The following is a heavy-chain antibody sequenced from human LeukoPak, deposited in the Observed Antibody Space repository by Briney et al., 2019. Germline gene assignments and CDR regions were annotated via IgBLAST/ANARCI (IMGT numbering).Heavy chain of an antibody. CDR1: GGSFSGYY. J-gene: IGHJ5*02. Sequence: SETLSLTCAVYGGSFSGYYWSWIRQPPGKGLEWIGEINHSGSTNYNPSLKSRVTISVDTSKNQFSLKLSSVTAADTAVYYCARVEPAAPNQGNWFDPWGQGTLVTVSS. CDR3: ARVEPAAPNQGNWFDP. V-gene: IGHV4-34*01. D-gene: IGHD2-2*01. CDR2: INHSGST.